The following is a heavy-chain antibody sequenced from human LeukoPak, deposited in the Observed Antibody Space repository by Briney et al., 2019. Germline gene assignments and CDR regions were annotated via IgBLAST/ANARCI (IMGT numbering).Heavy chain of an antibody. V-gene: IGHV3-48*03. J-gene: IGHJ4*02. CDR3: TRGAYGDYGRRY. CDR2: TYKNGVTT. D-gene: IGHD4-17*01. CDR1: GFTFISFE. Sequence: PGGSLRLSCAASGFTFISFEMNGVRQAPGKGREWVSYTYKNGVTTQYAHSVKGRFTIPRDNAKNSLYLQRNSLRPEDPAVYYCTRGAYGDYGRRYWGQGNLDTVSS.